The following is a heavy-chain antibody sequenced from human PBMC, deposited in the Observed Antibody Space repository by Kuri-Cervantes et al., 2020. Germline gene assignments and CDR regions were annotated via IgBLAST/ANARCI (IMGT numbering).Heavy chain of an antibody. CDR1: GGSISSSNW. J-gene: IGHJ6*02. Sequence: SETLSLTCAVSGGSISSSNWWSWVRQPPGKGLEWIGEIYHSGSTNYNPSLKSRVTISVDTSKNQFSLKLSSVTAADTAVYYCARGPRFYYYGIDVWGQGTTVTVSS. V-gene: IGHV4-4*02. CDR3: ARGPRFYYYGIDV. CDR2: IYHSGST. D-gene: IGHD3-16*01.